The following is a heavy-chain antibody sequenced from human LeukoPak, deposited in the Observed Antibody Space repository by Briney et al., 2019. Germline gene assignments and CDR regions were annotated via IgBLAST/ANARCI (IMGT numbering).Heavy chain of an antibody. CDR3: ARGYGGADIDY. CDR1: AYTFTGYY. Sequence: ASVTVSCTASAYTFTGYYLHWVRQAPGQRLEWMGWINPNSGGTNYALKFQGRVTMTRDTSISTAYMELSRLRSDDTAVYYCARGYGGADIDYWGQGTLVTVSS. V-gene: IGHV1-2*02. J-gene: IGHJ4*02. D-gene: IGHD4-23*01. CDR2: INPNSGGT.